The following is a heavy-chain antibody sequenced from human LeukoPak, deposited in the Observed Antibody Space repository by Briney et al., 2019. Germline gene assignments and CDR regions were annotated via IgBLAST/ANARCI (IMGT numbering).Heavy chain of an antibody. V-gene: IGHV3-64*01. CDR2: IGHDGGTT. D-gene: IGHD6-13*01. CDR1: GFTFCSYG. CDR3: ARGAQLTDY. Sequence: GGSLRLSCAASGFTFCSYGLHWIRQAPGKGLEYVSGIGHDGGTTYYAYSVKRRFTISRDNSKYMLYLQMGSLTADHMAVYYCARGAQLTDYWGQGTLVSVSS. J-gene: IGHJ4*02.